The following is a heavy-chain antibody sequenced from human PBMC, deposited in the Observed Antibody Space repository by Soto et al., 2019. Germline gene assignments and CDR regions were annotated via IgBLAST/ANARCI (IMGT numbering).Heavy chain of an antibody. CDR2: INRGGSI. CDR1: GFTVSSKY. J-gene: IGHJ4*02. D-gene: IGHD6-13*01. Sequence: GGSLRLSCAVSGFTVSSKYMSWVRQAPGKGLEWVSLINRGGSISYADSVKGRFTISRDNSKNTLYLQMNTLRAEDTAVYYFAKDLAAAGTISRYFDYWGQGTLVTVSS. V-gene: IGHV3-66*01. CDR3: AKDLAAAGTISRYFDY.